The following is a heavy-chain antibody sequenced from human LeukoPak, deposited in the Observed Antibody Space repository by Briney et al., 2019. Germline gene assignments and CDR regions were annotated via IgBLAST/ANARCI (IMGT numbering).Heavy chain of an antibody. Sequence: GGSLRLSCAASGFTFSSYGMNWVRQAPGKGLEWVSYISSSGSTIYYADSVKGRFTISRDNAKNSLYLQMNSLRAEDTAVYYCARGGVVVVAATRGHWFDPWGQGTLVTVSS. J-gene: IGHJ5*02. V-gene: IGHV3-48*04. CDR1: GFTFSSYG. CDR2: ISSSGSTI. CDR3: ARGGVVVVAATRGHWFDP. D-gene: IGHD2-15*01.